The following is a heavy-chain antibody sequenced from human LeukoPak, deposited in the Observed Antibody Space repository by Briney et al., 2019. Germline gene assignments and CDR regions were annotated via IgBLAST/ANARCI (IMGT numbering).Heavy chain of an antibody. CDR3: ARDPNSSSWYYGMDV. CDR2: INSDGSST. CDR1: GFTISSYW. D-gene: IGHD6-13*01. V-gene: IGHV3-74*01. Sequence: GGSLSLSCAASGFTISSYWMHWVRQAPGKGLVWVSRINSDGSSTSYADSVKGRFTISRDNAKNTLYLQMNSLRAEDTAVYYCARDPNSSSWYYGMDVWGQGTTVTVSS. J-gene: IGHJ6*02.